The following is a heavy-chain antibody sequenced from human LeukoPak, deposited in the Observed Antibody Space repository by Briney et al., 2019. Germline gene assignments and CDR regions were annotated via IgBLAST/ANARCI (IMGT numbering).Heavy chain of an antibody. D-gene: IGHD2-15*01. CDR1: GGSFSGYY. V-gene: IGHV4-34*01. Sequence: SETLSLTCVVYGGSFSGYYWSWIRQPPGKGLEWIGEINHSGSTNYNPSLKSRVTISVDTSKNQFSLKLSSVTAADTAVYYCARGRGCSGGSCYYGLNLFDYWGQGTLVTVSS. CDR3: ARGRGCSGGSCYYGLNLFDY. J-gene: IGHJ4*02. CDR2: INHSGST.